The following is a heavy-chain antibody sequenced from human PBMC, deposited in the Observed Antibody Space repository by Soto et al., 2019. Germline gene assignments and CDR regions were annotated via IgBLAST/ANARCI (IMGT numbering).Heavy chain of an antibody. Sequence: PSETLSLTCTVSGYSIGSAYHWGWIRQPPGKGLEWIGNIYHSGTTYYNPSLESRVTMSVDTSNNQFSLKLNSVTAADTAVYYCARGSCSSASCYMGDQWGQGTLVTVSS. CDR3: ARGSCSSASCYMGDQ. V-gene: IGHV4-38-2*02. J-gene: IGHJ4*02. CDR2: IYHSGTT. CDR1: GYSIGSAYH. D-gene: IGHD2-2*02.